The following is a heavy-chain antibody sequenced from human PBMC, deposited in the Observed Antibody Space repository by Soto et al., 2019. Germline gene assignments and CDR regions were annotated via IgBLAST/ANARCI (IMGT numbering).Heavy chain of an antibody. Sequence: GASVKVSCKASGYTFTSYYMHWVRQAPGQGLGWMGIINPSGGSTSYAQKFQGRVTMTRDTSTSTVYMELSSLRSEDTAVYYCARDVVYYYDSSGYYSSGMDVWGQGTTVTVSS. J-gene: IGHJ6*02. CDR2: INPSGGST. CDR3: ARDVVYYYDSSGYYSSGMDV. D-gene: IGHD3-22*01. V-gene: IGHV1-46*01. CDR1: GYTFTSYY.